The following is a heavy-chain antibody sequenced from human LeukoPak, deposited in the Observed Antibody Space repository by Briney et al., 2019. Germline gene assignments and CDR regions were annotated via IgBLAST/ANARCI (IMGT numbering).Heavy chain of an antibody. CDR3: TREDHSNYNY. J-gene: IGHJ4*02. D-gene: IGHD4-11*01. CDR1: GFTFSSNA. V-gene: IGHV3-7*01. CDR2: IKQDGGET. Sequence: PGGSLGLSCAASGFTFSSNAMSWVRQAPGKGLEWVASIKQDGGETFYVDSVKGRFTISRDNAKNSLYLQMNSLRAEDTAVYYCTREDHSNYNYWGQGTLVTVSS.